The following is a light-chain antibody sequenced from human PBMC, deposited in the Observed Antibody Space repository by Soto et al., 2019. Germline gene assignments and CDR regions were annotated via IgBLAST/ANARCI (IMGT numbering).Light chain of an antibody. V-gene: IGKV1-39*01. CDR2: AAS. CDR1: QRISTY. J-gene: IGKJ1*01. CDR3: QQCYSCPLT. Sequence: DIQMTQSPSTLSAGVGDRVTITCRASQRISTYLNWYQQKPGKAPTLLIYAASRLQSGVPSRFSGVGSGTDFTLTINPLQPEDFATYFCQQCYSCPLTFGQGPKVEIK.